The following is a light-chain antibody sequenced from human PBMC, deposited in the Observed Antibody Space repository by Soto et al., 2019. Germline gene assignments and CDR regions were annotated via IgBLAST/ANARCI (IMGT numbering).Light chain of an antibody. CDR3: QSDDSSLSGSVV. V-gene: IGLV1-40*01. CDR1: SSNIGAGYD. Sequence: QSALTQPPSVSGAPGQRVTISCTGSSSNIGAGYDVHWYQQLPGTAPKLLIYGNSNRPSGVPDRFSGSKSGTSASLAITGLQADDEADYYCQSDDSSLSGSVVFGGGTKLTVL. J-gene: IGLJ3*02. CDR2: GNS.